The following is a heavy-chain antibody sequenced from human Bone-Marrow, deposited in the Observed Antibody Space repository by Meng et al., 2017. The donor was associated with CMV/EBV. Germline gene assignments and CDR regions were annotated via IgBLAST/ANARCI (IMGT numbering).Heavy chain of an antibody. CDR1: GFTFSSYW. V-gene: IGHV3-7*01. J-gene: IGHJ4*02. CDR3: ARAFVAAAGTRLADY. CDR2: IKQDGSKK. Sequence: GGSLRLSCAASGFTFSSYWMTWVRRAPGKGLEWVANIKQDGSKKYYVDSLKGRFTISRDNTKNSLFLQMNSMRAEDTAVYYCARAFVAAAGTRLADYWGQGTLVTVYS. D-gene: IGHD6-13*01.